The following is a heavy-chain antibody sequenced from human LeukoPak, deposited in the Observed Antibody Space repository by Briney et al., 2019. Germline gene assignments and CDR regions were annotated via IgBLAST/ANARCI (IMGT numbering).Heavy chain of an antibody. CDR2: ISGSGGST. V-gene: IGHV3-23*01. D-gene: IGHD6-13*01. J-gene: IGHJ6*03. Sequence: GGSLRLSCAASGFTFSSYAMSWVRQAPGKGLEWVSAISGSGGSTYYADSVKGRFTISRDNAKKSLYLQMSSLRAEDTAVYYCARADYSSSWYGYYYYYMDVWGKGTTVTVSS. CDR3: ARADYSSSWYGYYYYYMDV. CDR1: GFTFSSYA.